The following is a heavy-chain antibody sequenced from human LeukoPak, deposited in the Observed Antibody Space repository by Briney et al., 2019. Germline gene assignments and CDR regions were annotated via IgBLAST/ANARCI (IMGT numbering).Heavy chain of an antibody. CDR1: GFTFSTYA. Sequence: PGGSLRLSCAASGFTFSTYAMSWVRQAPGKGLEWVSAISGIGDRTYYADSVKGRFTISRDNSKNTLSLQMNSLRAEDTAVYYCAKGYDFWSGHYDYWGQGTLVTVSS. V-gene: IGHV3-23*01. CDR2: ISGIGDRT. J-gene: IGHJ4*02. CDR3: AKGYDFWSGHYDY. D-gene: IGHD3-3*01.